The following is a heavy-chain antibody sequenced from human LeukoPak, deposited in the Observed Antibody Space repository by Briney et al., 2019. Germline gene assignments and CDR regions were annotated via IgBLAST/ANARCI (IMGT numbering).Heavy chain of an antibody. CDR3: ARGDSNGYFYY. V-gene: IGHV4-34*01. CDR1: GGSFSGYY. J-gene: IGHJ4*02. D-gene: IGHD3-22*01. Sequence: PSETLSLTCAVYGGSFSGYYWSWIRQPPGKGLEWIGEINHSGSTNYNPSLKSRVTISVDMSENQFSLKLSSVIAADTAVYYCARGDSNGYFYYWGQGTLVSVSS. CDR2: INHSGST.